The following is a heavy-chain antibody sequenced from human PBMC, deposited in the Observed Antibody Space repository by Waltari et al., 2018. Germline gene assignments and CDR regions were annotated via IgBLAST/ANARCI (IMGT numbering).Heavy chain of an antibody. Sequence: VQLVQSGAEVKKPGESPKISCKGSGYRFNSYWIRLVDQMPGKGLDWRGIIYPGDSDTSYSPSFQGQVTISADKSISTADLQWSSLKASDTAMYYCARTVGDYVVGWFDPWGQGTLVTVSS. V-gene: IGHV5-51*03. J-gene: IGHJ5*02. CDR2: IYPGDSDT. D-gene: IGHD4-17*01. CDR3: ARTVGDYVVGWFDP. CDR1: GYRFNSYW.